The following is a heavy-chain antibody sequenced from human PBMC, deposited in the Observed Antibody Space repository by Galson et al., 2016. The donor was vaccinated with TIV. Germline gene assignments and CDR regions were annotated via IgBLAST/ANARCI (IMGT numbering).Heavy chain of an antibody. CDR2: MYYSGRT. CDR1: GDSISSYY. CDR3: AGSGTVFGWIKNWFDP. Sequence: ETLSLTCTVSGDSISSYYWSWIRQPPGKGLEWIGCMYYSGRTNFYNPSLKSRVTISVDASKNQFSLKLSSVTAADTAVYYCAGSGTVFGWIKNWFDPWGQGTLVTVSS. D-gene: IGHD3-3*01. J-gene: IGHJ5*02. V-gene: IGHV4-59*12.